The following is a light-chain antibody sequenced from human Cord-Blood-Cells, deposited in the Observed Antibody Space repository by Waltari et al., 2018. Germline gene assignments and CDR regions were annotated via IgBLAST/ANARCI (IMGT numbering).Light chain of an antibody. CDR1: SSDVGSYNL. Sequence: SALTQPASVSGSPGQSITISCPGPSSDVGSYNLASWYQQHPGKAPKLMIYEGSKRPSGVSNRFSGSKSGNTASLTISGLQAEDEADYYCCSYAGSSTLVFGGGTKLTVL. V-gene: IGLV2-23*01. CDR2: EGS. CDR3: CSYAGSSTLV. J-gene: IGLJ3*02.